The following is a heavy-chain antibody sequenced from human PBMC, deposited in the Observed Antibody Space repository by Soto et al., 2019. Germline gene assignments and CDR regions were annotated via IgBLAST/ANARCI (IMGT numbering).Heavy chain of an antibody. V-gene: IGHV4-59*08. Sequence: PSETLSLTCTVSGGSMSGYYWSWFRLPPGKPMEWIGYVHDSWGAAYNPSLRSRVAISLDTSKSQFSLSLTSVSATDTAMYYCVRQGYGPLHGLVDVWGQGTTVT. CDR1: GGSMSGYY. D-gene: IGHD5-18*01. CDR2: VHDSWGA. J-gene: IGHJ6*02. CDR3: VRQGYGPLHGLVDV.